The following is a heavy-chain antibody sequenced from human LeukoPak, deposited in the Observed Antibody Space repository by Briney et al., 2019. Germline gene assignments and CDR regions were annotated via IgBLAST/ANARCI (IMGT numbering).Heavy chain of an antibody. V-gene: IGHV4-38-2*02. CDR1: GFSISSGYY. CDR2: IYHSGST. D-gene: IGHD2-15*01. J-gene: IGHJ5*02. CDR3: ARRISGAWFDP. Sequence: SETLSLTCSVSGFSISSGYYWGWIRQPPGKGLDWIGIIYHSGSTYYNPSLKSRVTMSVDTSKNQFSLKLSSVTAADTAVYYCARRISGAWFDPWGQGTLVTVSS.